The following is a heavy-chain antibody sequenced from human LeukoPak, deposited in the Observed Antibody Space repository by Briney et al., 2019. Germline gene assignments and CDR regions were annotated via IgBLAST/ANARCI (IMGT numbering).Heavy chain of an antibody. CDR2: IYSAGST. CDR3: ATDSGYSSSSLDY. Sequence: GGSLRLSCLASEFTVTSNYMTWVRQAPRRGLEWVSVIYSAGSTYYADSVKGRFIISRDTSKNTLYLQMNSLKVEDTAIYYCATDSGYSSSSLDYWGQGTLVTVSP. V-gene: IGHV3-66*01. J-gene: IGHJ4*02. D-gene: IGHD6-6*01. CDR1: EFTVTSNY.